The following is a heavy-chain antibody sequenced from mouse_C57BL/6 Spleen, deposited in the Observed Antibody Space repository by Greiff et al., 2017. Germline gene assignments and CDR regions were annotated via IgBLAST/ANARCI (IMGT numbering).Heavy chain of an antibody. V-gene: IGHV1-69*01. J-gene: IGHJ4*01. CDR3: ARRRAQASYHYAMDY. CDR1: GYTFTSYW. D-gene: IGHD3-2*02. CDR2: IDPSDSYT. Sequence: QVQLKQPGAELVMPGASVKLSCKASGYTFTSYWMHWVKQRPGQGLEWIGEIDPSDSYTNYNQKFKGKSTLTVDKSSSTAYMQLSSLTSEDSAVYYCARRRAQASYHYAMDYWGQGTSVTVSS.